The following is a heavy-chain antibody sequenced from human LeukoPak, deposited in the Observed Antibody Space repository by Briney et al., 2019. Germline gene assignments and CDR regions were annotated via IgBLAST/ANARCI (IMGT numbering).Heavy chain of an antibody. CDR3: ASRLWFGVPAYFDY. Sequence: GGSLRLSCAASGFIFNNYAMAWVRQAPGKGLEWVSSITGTSGKTYYAGSVKGRFTISRDNSKDTLYLQMNSLRAEDTAVYYCASRLWFGVPAYFDYWGQGTLVTVSS. CDR1: GFIFNNYA. J-gene: IGHJ4*02. D-gene: IGHD3-10*01. V-gene: IGHV3-23*01. CDR2: ITGTSGKT.